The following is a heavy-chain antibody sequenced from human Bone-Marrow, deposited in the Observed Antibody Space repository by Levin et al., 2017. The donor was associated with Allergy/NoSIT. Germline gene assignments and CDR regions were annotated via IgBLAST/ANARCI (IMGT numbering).Heavy chain of an antibody. CDR1: GFSVSRNY. Sequence: GGSLRLSCAASGFSVSRNYMSWVRQAPGKGLEWVSLIYSGGDTQYADSVKGRFTISRDNSRNTLYLQMNSLRGDATAVYYCARNGVGTAAGTPWGQGTLVTVSS. CDR3: ARNGVGTAAGTP. V-gene: IGHV3-66*01. J-gene: IGHJ4*02. D-gene: IGHD6-13*01. CDR2: IYSGGDT.